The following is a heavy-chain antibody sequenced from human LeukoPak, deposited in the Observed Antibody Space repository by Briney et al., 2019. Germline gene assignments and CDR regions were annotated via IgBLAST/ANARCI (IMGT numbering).Heavy chain of an antibody. J-gene: IGHJ6*02. CDR1: GFTFSSYD. Sequence: PAGNLRLSCAYYGFTFSSYDMDWVRQAQGKGLEWGAVISYDGSHKYYAASVKGRFTISRDNSKNTLYLQMNSRSPEDTAVYYCAKDPSGDSFGSYGMDVWGQGTTVTVSS. CDR2: ISYDGSHK. CDR3: AKDPSGDSFGSYGMDV. D-gene: IGHD5-18*01. V-gene: IGHV3-30*18.